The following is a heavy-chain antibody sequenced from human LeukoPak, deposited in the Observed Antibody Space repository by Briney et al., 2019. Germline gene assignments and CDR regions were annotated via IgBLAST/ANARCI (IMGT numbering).Heavy chain of an antibody. D-gene: IGHD2-21*01. J-gene: IGHJ4*02. V-gene: IGHV4-4*07. Sequence: SVTLSLTCIVSGGSISSYYWNWIRQSAGKGLEWIGRFYSSVSTDYNPSLKRRVTMSVDTSKNQFSLKLSSVTAADTAVYYCARGTYCGSDCYSFEYWGQGTLVTVSS. CDR3: ARGTYCGSDCYSFEY. CDR2: FYSSVST. CDR1: GGSISSYY.